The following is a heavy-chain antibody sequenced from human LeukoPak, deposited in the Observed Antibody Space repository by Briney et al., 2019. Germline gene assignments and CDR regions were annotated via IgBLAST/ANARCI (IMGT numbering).Heavy chain of an antibody. V-gene: IGHV3-7*01. CDR1: GFTFSSYW. CDR2: IKQDGSEK. CDR3: ARSRGYFDWLSIYYFDY. J-gene: IGHJ4*02. Sequence: TGGSLRLSCAASGFTFSSYWMSWVRQAPGKGLEWVANIKQDGSEKYYVDSVKGRFTIPRDNAKNSLYLQMNSLRAEDTAVYYCARSRGYFDWLSIYYFDYWGQGTLVTVSS. D-gene: IGHD3-9*01.